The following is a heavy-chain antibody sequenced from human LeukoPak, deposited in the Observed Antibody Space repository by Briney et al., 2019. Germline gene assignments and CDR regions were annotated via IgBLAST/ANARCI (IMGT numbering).Heavy chain of an antibody. V-gene: IGHV3-21*01. CDR2: IGPTGTDT. J-gene: IGHJ6*03. CDR1: GFSFSSYG. D-gene: IGHD3-16*01. Sequence: GGSLRLSCAASGFSFSSYGFNWVRQAPGKGLEWVSSIGPTGTDTYHADSVKGRFTISRDNAKNSLYLQMDSLRAEDTAVYYCARDHWDYYYMDVWGKGTTVTVSS. CDR3: ARDHWDYYYMDV.